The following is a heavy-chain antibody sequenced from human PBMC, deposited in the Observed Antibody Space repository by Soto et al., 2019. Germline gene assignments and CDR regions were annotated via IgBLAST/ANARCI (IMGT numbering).Heavy chain of an antibody. Sequence: KPSETLSLTCTVSGGSVSSGSYYWSWIRQPPGKGLEWIGYIYYSGSTNYNPSLKSRVTISVDTSKNQFSLKLSSVTAADTAVYYCARYSSSAGYFDYWGQGTLVTVSS. V-gene: IGHV4-61*01. CDR1: GGSVSSGSYY. CDR2: IYYSGST. D-gene: IGHD6-6*01. CDR3: ARYSSSAGYFDY. J-gene: IGHJ4*02.